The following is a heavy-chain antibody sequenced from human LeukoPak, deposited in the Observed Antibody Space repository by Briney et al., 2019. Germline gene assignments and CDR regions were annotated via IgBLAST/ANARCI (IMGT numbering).Heavy chain of an antibody. V-gene: IGHV1-8*01. CDR2: MNPNSGNT. CDR3: ARGRGRYYDSSGYKRDYFDY. Sequence: ASVKVSCKASGYTFTSYDISWVRQATGQGLEWMGWMNPNSGNTGYAQKFQGRVTMTRNTSISTAYMELSGLRSEDTAVYYCARGRGRYYDSSGYKRDYFDYWGQGTLVTVSS. CDR1: GYTFTSYD. J-gene: IGHJ4*02. D-gene: IGHD3-22*01.